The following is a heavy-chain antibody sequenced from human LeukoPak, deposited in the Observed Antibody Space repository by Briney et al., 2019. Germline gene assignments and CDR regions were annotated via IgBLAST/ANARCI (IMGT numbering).Heavy chain of an antibody. CDR1: GGTFSSYA. CDR2: IIPIFGTA. CDR3: ARDGGDAFDI. Sequence: EASVKVSCKASGGTFSSYAISWVRQAPGQGLEWMGGIIPIFGTANYAQKFQGRVTITTDESTSTAYMELSSLRSEDTAVYYCARDGGDAFDIWGQGTMVTVSS. V-gene: IGHV1-69*05. J-gene: IGHJ3*02.